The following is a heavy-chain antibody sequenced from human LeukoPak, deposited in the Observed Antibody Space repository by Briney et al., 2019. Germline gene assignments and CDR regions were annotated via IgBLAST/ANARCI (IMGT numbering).Heavy chain of an antibody. J-gene: IGHJ4*02. CDR1: GFTFSTYW. Sequence: GGSLRLSCAASGFTFSTYWMTWVRQAPGKGLEWVANIKQDGGDKYYVDSVKGRFTISRDNAKNSLYLRMNSLRAEDTAVYYCARFRYSSSAFDYWGQGTLVTVSS. V-gene: IGHV3-7*01. CDR3: ARFRYSSSAFDY. D-gene: IGHD6-6*01. CDR2: IKQDGGDK.